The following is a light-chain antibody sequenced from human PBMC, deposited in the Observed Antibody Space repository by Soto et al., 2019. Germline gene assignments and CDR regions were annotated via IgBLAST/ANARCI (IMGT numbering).Light chain of an antibody. CDR1: QSVNNNY. J-gene: IGKJ2*01. Sequence: EIVLTQSPGTLSLSPGERVTLSCRASQSVNNNYLAWYQQKPGQAPRLLIFGASSRATGIPDRFSGSGSGTDFTLTISRLEPEDFAVYYCQHYRSSPPKYTFGQGTNLEIK. CDR2: GAS. CDR3: QHYRSSPPKYT. V-gene: IGKV3-20*01.